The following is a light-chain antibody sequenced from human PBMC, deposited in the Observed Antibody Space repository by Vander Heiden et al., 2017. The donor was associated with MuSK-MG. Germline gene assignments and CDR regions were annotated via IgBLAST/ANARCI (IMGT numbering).Light chain of an antibody. CDR2: AAS. J-gene: IGKJ5*01. Sequence: DIQMTPSPTSLSASVGDKVTITCRASQSISMSLNWYRQKPGKAPENLIYAASTLRRGVPSRFSGSGSGTLFSLTISGLQPEDFATYFCQQASETPITFGQGTRLEI. V-gene: IGKV1-39*01. CDR3: QQASETPIT. CDR1: QSISMS.